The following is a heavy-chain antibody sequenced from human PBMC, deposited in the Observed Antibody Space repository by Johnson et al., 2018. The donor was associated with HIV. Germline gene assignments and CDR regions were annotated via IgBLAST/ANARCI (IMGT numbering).Heavy chain of an antibody. V-gene: IGHV3-30-3*01. J-gene: IGHJ3*02. CDR3: ARGRMHFLEGGAFDI. Sequence: QVQLVESGGGVVQPGRSLRLSCAASGFAFSSFAVHWVRQAPGKGLEWVAVISYDGSNEYFADSVQGRFTISRDNSNNTLYLQMNSLRTEDTAVYHCARGRMHFLEGGAFDIWGQGTMVTVYS. CDR1: GFAFSSFA. CDR2: ISYDGSNE. D-gene: IGHD3-3*01.